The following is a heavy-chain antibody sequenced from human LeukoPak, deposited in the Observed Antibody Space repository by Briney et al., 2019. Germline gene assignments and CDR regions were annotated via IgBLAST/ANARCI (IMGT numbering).Heavy chain of an antibody. V-gene: IGHV1-69*13. CDR2: IIPIFGTA. Sequence: SVKVSCKASGGTFSSYAISWVRQAPGQGLEWMGGIIPIFGTANYAQKFQGRVTITADESTSTAYMELSSLRSEDTAVYYCARDLRLRKRPGYYYYYMDVWGKGTTVTISS. CDR3: ARDLRLRKRPGYYYYYMDV. D-gene: IGHD4-17*01. CDR1: GGTFSSYA. J-gene: IGHJ6*03.